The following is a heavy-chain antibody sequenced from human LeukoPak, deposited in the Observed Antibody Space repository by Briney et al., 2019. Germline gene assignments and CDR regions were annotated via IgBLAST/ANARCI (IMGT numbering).Heavy chain of an antibody. Sequence: GGSLRLSCAASGFTLSTYWMSWVRQAPGKGLEWVAKINQDGSEKYYVDSVKGRFTISRDNAKNSLYLQMNSLRAEDTAVYYCLRDLGPFDYWGQGTLVTVSS. CDR3: LRDLGPFDY. V-gene: IGHV3-7*01. CDR1: GFTLSTYW. J-gene: IGHJ4*02. CDR2: INQDGSEK.